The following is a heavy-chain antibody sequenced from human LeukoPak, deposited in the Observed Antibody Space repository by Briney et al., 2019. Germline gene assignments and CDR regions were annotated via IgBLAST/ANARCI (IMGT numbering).Heavy chain of an antibody. CDR2: ISGDGTAR. J-gene: IGHJ5*02. D-gene: IGHD3-10*01. CDR3: VRGRGSYGWFDP. CDR1: GNYW. Sequence: GGSLRLSCAASGNYWMHWVRQVPGKGLVWVPRISGDGTARNYADSVKGRFTISRDDAKNTVDLQMNSLRGEDTAVYYCVRGRGSYGWFDPWGQGTLVTVSS. V-gene: IGHV3-74*01.